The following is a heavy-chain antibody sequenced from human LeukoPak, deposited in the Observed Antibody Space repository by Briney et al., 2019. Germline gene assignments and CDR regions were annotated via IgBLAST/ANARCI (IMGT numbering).Heavy chain of an antibody. D-gene: IGHD2-15*01. CDR3: AISVVRPAPFDF. V-gene: IGHV3-21*01. Sequence: GGSLRLSCAASGFTFSSYSMNWVRQAPGKGLEWVSSISSSSSYIYYADSVKGRFTISRDNAKNSLYLQMNSLRAEDTAVYYCAISVVRPAPFDFWGQGTLVTVSS. J-gene: IGHJ4*02. CDR1: GFTFSSYS. CDR2: ISSSSSYI.